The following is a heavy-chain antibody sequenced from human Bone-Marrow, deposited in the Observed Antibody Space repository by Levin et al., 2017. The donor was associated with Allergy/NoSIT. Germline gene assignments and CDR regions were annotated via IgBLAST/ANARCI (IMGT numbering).Heavy chain of an antibody. CDR3: VKEKSGWLNDYNYYGMDV. J-gene: IGHJ6*02. CDR1: GFTFSTCG. V-gene: IGHV3-30*18. Sequence: GGSLRLSCAASGFTFSTCGMHWVRQAPGKGLEWVAIVSSDGNNQYYADSVKGRFAISRDNGMNTVYLQMDRLRTEDTALYYCVKEKSGWLNDYNYYGMDVWGQGTTVIVSS. CDR2: VSSDGNNQ. D-gene: IGHD6-19*01.